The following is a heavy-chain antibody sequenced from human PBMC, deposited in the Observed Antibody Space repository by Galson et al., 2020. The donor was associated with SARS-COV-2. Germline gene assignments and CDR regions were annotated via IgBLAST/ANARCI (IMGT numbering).Heavy chain of an antibody. V-gene: IGHV1-18*01. CDR2: ISAYNGNT. D-gene: IGHD2-2*01. Sequence: ASVKVSCKASGYTFTSYGISWVRQAPGQGLEWMGWISAYNGNTNYAQKLQGRVTMTTDTSTSTAYMELRSLRSDDTAVYYCARGIVVVPAATDGPNYYYYGMDVWGQGTTVTVSS. CDR1: GYTFTSYG. CDR3: ARGIVVVPAATDGPNYYYYGMDV. J-gene: IGHJ6*02.